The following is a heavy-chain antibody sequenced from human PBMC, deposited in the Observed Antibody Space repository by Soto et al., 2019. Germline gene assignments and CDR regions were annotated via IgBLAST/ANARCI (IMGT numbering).Heavy chain of an antibody. CDR2: ISSRSGTI. J-gene: IGHJ5*02. V-gene: IGHV3-48*02. CDR1: GFTFSSYS. D-gene: IGHD3-10*01. Sequence: PGGSLRLSCAASGFTFSSYSMNWVRQAPGKGLEWVSYISSRSGTIYYADSVKGRFTISRDNAKNSLYLQMNSLRDEDTAVYYCARENVWFGDAADWFDPWGQGTLVTVSS. CDR3: ARENVWFGDAADWFDP.